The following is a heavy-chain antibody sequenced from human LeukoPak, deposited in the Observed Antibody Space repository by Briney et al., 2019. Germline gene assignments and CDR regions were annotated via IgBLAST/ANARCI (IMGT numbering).Heavy chain of an antibody. V-gene: IGHV3-23*01. Sequence: GGSLRLSCAASGFTFISYAMSWVRQAPGKGLGWVSSISGSGGSTYYADSVKGRFTISRDNSKNTLYLQMNSLRAEDTAVYYCSKNGEYQLLCPYYFDYWDQGTLVTVSS. CDR1: GFTFISYA. CDR3: SKNGEYQLLCPYYFDY. CDR2: ISGSGGST. J-gene: IGHJ4*02. D-gene: IGHD2-2*01.